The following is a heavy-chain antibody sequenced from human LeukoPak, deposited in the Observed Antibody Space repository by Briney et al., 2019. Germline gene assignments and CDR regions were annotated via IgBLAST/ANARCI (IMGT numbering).Heavy chain of an antibody. Sequence: AGSLRLSCAASGFTISSYAMSWVRQAPGKGLEWVSAISASGGSTYYADSVKGRFTISRDNSKNTLYLQMNSLRADDTAVYFCAKDFSVQSLYYYYYMDVWGKGTTVTVSS. CDR1: GFTISSYA. CDR2: ISASGGST. V-gene: IGHV3-23*01. J-gene: IGHJ6*03. D-gene: IGHD4-11*01. CDR3: AKDFSVQSLYYYYYMDV.